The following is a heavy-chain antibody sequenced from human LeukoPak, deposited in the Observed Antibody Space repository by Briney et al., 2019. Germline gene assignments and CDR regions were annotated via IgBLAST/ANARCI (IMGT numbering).Heavy chain of an antibody. V-gene: IGHV3-53*01. CDR2: IYSAGIS. CDR1: GFTVSHNY. J-gene: IGHJ4*02. D-gene: IGHD3-10*01. Sequence: PGGSLRLSCAASGFTVSHNYMSWVRQAPGKGLEWVANIYSAGISYYADSVKGRFTISRDNSKDMLYLHMNNLRVEDTAMYHCARDRSGSVWGQGTLVTVSS. CDR3: ARDRSGSV.